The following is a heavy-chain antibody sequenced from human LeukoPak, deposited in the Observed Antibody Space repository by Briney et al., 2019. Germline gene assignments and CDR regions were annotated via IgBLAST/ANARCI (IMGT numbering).Heavy chain of an antibody. CDR1: GFTFSSYS. CDR3: ARRGYFDY. Sequence: GGSLRLSCAASGFTFSSYSMSWVRQAPGKGLEWISYISTSSSTIYYADSVKGRLTISRDNGKNSLYLQMNSLRDEDTAVYYCARRGYFDYWGQGTLATVSS. CDR2: ISTSSSTI. J-gene: IGHJ4*02. V-gene: IGHV3-48*02. D-gene: IGHD5-12*01.